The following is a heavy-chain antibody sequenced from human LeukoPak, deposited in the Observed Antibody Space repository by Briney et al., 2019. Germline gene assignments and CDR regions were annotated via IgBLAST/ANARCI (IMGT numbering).Heavy chain of an antibody. CDR2: ISSSGSTI. V-gene: IGHV3-48*03. D-gene: IGHD5-18*01. CDR3: ATAGRGYSYRSPRSGFDY. Sequence: GGSLRLSCAASGFTFSSYEMNWVRQAPGKGLEWVSYISSSGSTIYYADSVKGRFTISRDNAKNSLYLQMNSLRAEDTAVYYCATAGRGYSYRSPRSGFDYWGRGTLVTVSS. J-gene: IGHJ4*02. CDR1: GFTFSSYE.